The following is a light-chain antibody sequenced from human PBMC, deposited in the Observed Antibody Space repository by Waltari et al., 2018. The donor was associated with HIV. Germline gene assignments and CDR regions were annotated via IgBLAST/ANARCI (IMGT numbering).Light chain of an antibody. CDR3: SSYTSSSTLV. J-gene: IGLJ2*01. Sequence: QSALTQPASVSGPPGQSITISCTGTSSDVGGYNYVSWYQQYAGNAPKLGIYDVSNRPSGVSNRFSGSKSGNTASLTSSGLQAEDEADYYCSSYTSSSTLVFGGGTKLTVL. V-gene: IGLV2-14*01. CDR2: DVS. CDR1: SSDVGGYNY.